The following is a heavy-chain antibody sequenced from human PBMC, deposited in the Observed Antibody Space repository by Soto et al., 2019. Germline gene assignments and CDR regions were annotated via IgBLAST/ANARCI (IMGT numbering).Heavy chain of an antibody. CDR3: AKDPQLQRPSDY. Sequence: GGSLRLSCAASGFTFSNYPMTWVRQAPGKGLEWVSAISGSGGSTYYADSVKGRFTISRDNSKNTLYLQMNSLRAEDTAVYYCAKDPQLQRPSDYWGQGTLVTVSS. D-gene: IGHD6-6*01. CDR1: GFTFSNYP. CDR2: ISGSGGST. V-gene: IGHV3-23*01. J-gene: IGHJ4*02.